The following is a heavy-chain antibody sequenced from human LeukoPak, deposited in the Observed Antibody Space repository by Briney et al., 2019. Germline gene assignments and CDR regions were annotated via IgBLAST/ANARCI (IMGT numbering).Heavy chain of an antibody. CDR2: INPSGGST. CDR3: ARGRMVRGVITPFQH. J-gene: IGHJ1*01. CDR1: GYTFTSYY. Sequence: GASVKVSCKASGYTFTSYYMHWVRQAPGQGLAWMGIINPSGGSTSYAQKFQGRVTMTRDTSTSTVYMELSSLRSEDTAVYYCARGRMVRGVITPFQHWGQGTLVTVSS. V-gene: IGHV1-46*01. D-gene: IGHD3-10*01.